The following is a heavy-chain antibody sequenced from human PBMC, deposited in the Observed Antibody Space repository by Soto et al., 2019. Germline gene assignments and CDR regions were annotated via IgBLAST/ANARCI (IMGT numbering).Heavy chain of an antibody. CDR3: VKDRRTEANGMEV. Sequence: QVQLVESGGGVVQPGGSLRLSCAASGFTFTSYGMHWVRQAPTGGLEWVAVISYAETSIFYEDSVKGRFTISRDNSQNTLYRQMNSLRAEDTAVYYCVKDRRTEANGMEVWGQGTTVTVSS. CDR1: GFTFTSYG. V-gene: IGHV3-30*18. CDR2: ISYAETSI. J-gene: IGHJ6*02.